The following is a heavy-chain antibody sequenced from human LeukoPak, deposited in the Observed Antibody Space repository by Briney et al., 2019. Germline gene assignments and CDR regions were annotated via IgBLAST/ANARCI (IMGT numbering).Heavy chain of an antibody. Sequence: GGSLRLSCAASGFTFSSYAMSWVRQAPGKGLEWVSAISGSGGSTYYADSVKGRFTISRDNSKNTLYLQMNSLRAEDTAVYYCAKDQIAAAGPPSIFDYWGQGTQVTVSS. J-gene: IGHJ4*02. D-gene: IGHD6-13*01. V-gene: IGHV3-23*01. CDR2: ISGSGGST. CDR3: AKDQIAAAGPPSIFDY. CDR1: GFTFSSYA.